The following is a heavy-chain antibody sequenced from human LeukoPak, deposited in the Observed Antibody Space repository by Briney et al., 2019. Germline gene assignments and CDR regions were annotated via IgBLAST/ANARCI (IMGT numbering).Heavy chain of an antibody. CDR2: IHYTGST. V-gene: IGHV4-59*12. D-gene: IGHD3-10*01. Sequence: PSETLSLTCTVSGGSISSYYWSWIRQSPGKGLECIGYIHYTGSTNYNPSLKSRVTISVETSKNQFSLKLSSVTAADTAVYYCARSVYVYGSGSYSVMDVWGKGTTVTISS. J-gene: IGHJ6*03. CDR1: GGSISSYY. CDR3: ARSVYVYGSGSYSVMDV.